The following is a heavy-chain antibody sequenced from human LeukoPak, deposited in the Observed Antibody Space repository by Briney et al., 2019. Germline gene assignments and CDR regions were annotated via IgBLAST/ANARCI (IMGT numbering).Heavy chain of an antibody. CDR1: GGSITGDPHY. Sequence: PSETLSLPCTVSGGSITGDPHYWTWLRPSAGEGLEWLGHVSASGRTTYNPSLKSRVAISVDTTKKKFFLRLDSVTAADTAVYYCARANYYDSTGCYHDYWGQGTLVTVSS. J-gene: IGHJ4*02. CDR2: VSASGRT. CDR3: ARANYYDSTGCYHDY. V-gene: IGHV4-61*09. D-gene: IGHD3-22*01.